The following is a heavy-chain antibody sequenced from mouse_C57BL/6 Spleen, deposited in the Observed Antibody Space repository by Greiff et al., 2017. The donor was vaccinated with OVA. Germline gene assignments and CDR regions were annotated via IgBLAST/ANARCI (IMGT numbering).Heavy chain of an antibody. V-gene: IGHV3-6*01. J-gene: IGHJ1*03. D-gene: IGHD1-1*01. CDR3: AREDYGSSEGYFDV. CDR2: ISYDGSN. Sequence: EVKLQESGPGLVKPSQSLSLTCSVTGYSITSGYYWNWIRQLPGNQLECMGHISYDGSNNYNPSFKKRITITRDTSKNQFFLKLNSVTTEDTATYYCAREDYGSSEGYFDVWGTGTTVTVSS. CDR1: GYSITSGYY.